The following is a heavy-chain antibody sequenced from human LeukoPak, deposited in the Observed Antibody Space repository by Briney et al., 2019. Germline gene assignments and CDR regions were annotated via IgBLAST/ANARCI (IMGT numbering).Heavy chain of an antibody. CDR2: IIPIFGTA. D-gene: IGHD3-22*01. V-gene: IGHV1-69*13. CDR1: GGTFSSYA. J-gene: IGHJ4*02. CDR3: ARGQDYYDSSGYQYPLPFDY. Sequence: ASVKVSCKASGGTFSSYAISWVRQAPGQGLEWMGGIIPIFGTANYAQKFQGRVTITADESTSTAYMELSSLRSEDTAVYYCARGQDYYDSSGYQYPLPFDYWGQGTLVTVSS.